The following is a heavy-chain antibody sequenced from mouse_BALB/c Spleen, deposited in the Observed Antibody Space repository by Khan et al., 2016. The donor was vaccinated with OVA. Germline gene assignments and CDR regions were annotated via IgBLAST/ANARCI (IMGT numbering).Heavy chain of an antibody. Sequence: VQLVESGPGLVAPSQSLSITCTVSGFSLTTYGVSWVRQTPGKGLEWLGAIRGDGSTNYLSALTSRLTISKDHTKSQVFLKLNSLQTEDTATYDCAKQNQGTRDAVDYWGQGTSVTVSA. CDR2: IRGDGST. CDR1: GFSLTTYG. V-gene: IGHV2-3*01. D-gene: IGHD2-14*01. J-gene: IGHJ4*01. CDR3: AKQNQGTRDAVDY.